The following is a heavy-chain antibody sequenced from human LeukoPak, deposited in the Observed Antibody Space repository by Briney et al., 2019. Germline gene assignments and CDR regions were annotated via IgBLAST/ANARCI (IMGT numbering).Heavy chain of an antibody. J-gene: IGHJ4*02. V-gene: IGHV3-64*01. CDR2: ISSNGGST. D-gene: IGHD3-22*01. CDR3: ARGGQSKYDSSGYLNYFDY. CDR1: GFTFSSYV. Sequence: GGSLRLSCAASGFTFSSYVMYWVRQAPGKGLEYVSSISSNGGSTYYANSVKGRSTISRDNSKNTLYLQMGSLRAEDMAVYYCARGGQSKYDSSGYLNYFDYWGQGTLVTVSS.